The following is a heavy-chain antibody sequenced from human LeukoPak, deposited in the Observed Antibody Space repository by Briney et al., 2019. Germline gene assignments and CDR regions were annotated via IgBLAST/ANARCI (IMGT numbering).Heavy chain of an antibody. J-gene: IGHJ4*02. D-gene: IGHD1-26*01. CDR2: IYYSGST. CDR1: GGSISSGDYY. CDR3: ARVPTVGASPDY. V-gene: IGHV4-61*08. Sequence: SETLSLTCTVSGGSISSGDYYWSWIRQPPGKGLEWIGYIYYSGSTNYNPSLKSRVTISVDTSKNQFSLKLSSVTAADTAVYYCARVPTVGASPDYWGQGTLVTVSS.